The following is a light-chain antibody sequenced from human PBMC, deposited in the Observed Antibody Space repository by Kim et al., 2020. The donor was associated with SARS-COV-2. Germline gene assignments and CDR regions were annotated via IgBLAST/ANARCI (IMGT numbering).Light chain of an antibody. V-gene: IGLV2-14*01. CDR1: SSDVGSYNY. Sequence: QSALTQPASVSGSPGQSITISCTGTSSDVGSYNYVSWYQQHPGKAPKLMIYDVSKRPSGVSNRFSGSKSGNTASLTISGLQAEDDADYYCCSYTSSSSVVFGGGTQLTVL. CDR2: DVS. J-gene: IGLJ2*01. CDR3: CSYTSSSSVV.